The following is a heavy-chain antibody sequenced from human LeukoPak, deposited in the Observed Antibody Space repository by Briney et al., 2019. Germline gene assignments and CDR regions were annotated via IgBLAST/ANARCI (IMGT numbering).Heavy chain of an antibody. CDR2: IFPSGGEI. V-gene: IGHV3-23*01. J-gene: IGHJ4*02. D-gene: IGHD2-8*02. CDR1: GFTFSTFA. Sequence: PGGSLRLSCAASGFTFSTFAMIWVRQPPGKGVEWVSSIFPSGGEIHYADSVRDRFTISRDNSKSTLSLQMNSLRAEDTAIYYCATYRQVLLPFESWGQGTLVTVSS. CDR3: ATYRQVLLPFES.